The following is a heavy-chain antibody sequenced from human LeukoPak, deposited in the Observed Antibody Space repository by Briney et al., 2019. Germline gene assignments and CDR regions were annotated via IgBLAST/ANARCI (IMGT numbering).Heavy chain of an antibody. V-gene: IGHV4-39*01. CDR2: INYSGTT. D-gene: IGHD5-24*01. J-gene: IGHJ4*02. Sequence: SETLSLTCTASGGSISSSGCYWGWIRQPPGKGLEWIASINYSGTTYYNPSLKSRVTISEDRSKNQFSLKLSSVTAADTAVYYCARLRDGRWLLEYWGQGTLVTVSS. CDR1: GGSISSSGCY. CDR3: ARLRDGRWLLEY.